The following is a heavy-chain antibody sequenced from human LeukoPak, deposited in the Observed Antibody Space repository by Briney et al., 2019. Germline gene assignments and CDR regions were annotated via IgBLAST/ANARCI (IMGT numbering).Heavy chain of an antibody. Sequence: PGGTLRLSCAASGFTFDDYAMHWVRQAPGKGLEWVSLISWDGGSTYYADSVKGRFTISRDNSKNSLYLQMNSLRTEDTALYYCAKEGAMVTATYYFDYWGQGTLVTVSS. V-gene: IGHV3-43*01. CDR2: ISWDGGST. CDR3: AKEGAMVTATYYFDY. D-gene: IGHD2-21*02. J-gene: IGHJ4*02. CDR1: GFTFDDYA.